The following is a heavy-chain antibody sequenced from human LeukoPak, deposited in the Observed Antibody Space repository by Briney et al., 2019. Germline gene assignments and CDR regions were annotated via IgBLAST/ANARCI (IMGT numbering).Heavy chain of an antibody. Sequence: SETLSLTCNVAGGSISNYYWTWIRQPAGKGLEWIGRIYSSGTTTYNPSLKSRVAMSVDTSRNQFSLKLSSVTAADTAVYYCARVSPIAVAGSSYYYAMDVWGQGTTVTVSS. V-gene: IGHV4-4*07. CDR1: GGSISNYY. CDR2: IYSSGTT. CDR3: ARVSPIAVAGSSYYYAMDV. D-gene: IGHD6-19*01. J-gene: IGHJ6*02.